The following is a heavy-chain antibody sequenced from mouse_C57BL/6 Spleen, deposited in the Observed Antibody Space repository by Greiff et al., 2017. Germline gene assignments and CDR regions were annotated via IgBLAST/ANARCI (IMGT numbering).Heavy chain of an antibody. V-gene: IGHV1-69*01. CDR1: GYTFTSYW. J-gene: IGHJ2*01. D-gene: IGHD2-4*01. CDR2: IDPSDSYT. Sequence: VQLKQPGAELVMPGASVKLSCKASGYTFTSYWMHWVKQRPGQGLEWIGEIDPSDSYTNYNQKFKGKSTLTVDKSSSTAYMQLSSLTSEDSAVYYCARSGLRKGYYFDYWGQGTTLTVSS. CDR3: ARSGLRKGYYFDY.